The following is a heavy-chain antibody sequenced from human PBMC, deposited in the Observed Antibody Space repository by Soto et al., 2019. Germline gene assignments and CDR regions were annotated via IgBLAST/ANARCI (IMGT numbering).Heavy chain of an antibody. Sequence: EVQLAESGGGMVQPGGSLRLSCVASVFTFSSYDMHWVRQAPGKGLEYVSSISSNGGTTYYGNSVKGRFTISRDNSKNTLYLQMGSLRAEDMAVYYCVSRVSGNYDYWGQGTLVTVSS. D-gene: IGHD1-7*01. CDR3: VSRVSGNYDY. J-gene: IGHJ4*02. CDR2: ISSNGGTT. V-gene: IGHV3-64*01. CDR1: VFTFSSYD.